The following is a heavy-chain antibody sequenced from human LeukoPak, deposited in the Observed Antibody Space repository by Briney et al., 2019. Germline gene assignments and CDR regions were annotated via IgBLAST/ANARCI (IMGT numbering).Heavy chain of an antibody. CDR3: ARNPSIARDRYYYYYMDV. J-gene: IGHJ6*03. CDR2: INPNSGGT. Sequence: GASVKVSCKASGYTFTGYYMHWVRQAPGQGLEWMGWINPNSGGTNYAQKFQGRVTMTRDTSISTAYMELSRLRSDDTAVYYCARNPSIARDRYYYYYMDVWGKGTTVTVSS. CDR1: GYTFTGYY. D-gene: IGHD2-21*01. V-gene: IGHV1-2*02.